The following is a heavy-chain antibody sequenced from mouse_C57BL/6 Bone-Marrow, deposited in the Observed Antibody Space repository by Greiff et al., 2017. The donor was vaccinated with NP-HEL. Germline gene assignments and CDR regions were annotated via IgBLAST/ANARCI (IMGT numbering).Heavy chain of an antibody. V-gene: IGHV2-2*01. Sequence: VKLQQSGPGLVQPSQSLSITCTVSGFSLTSYGVHWVRQSPGKGLEWLGVIWSGGSTDYNAAFISRLSISKDNSKSQVFFKMNSLQADDTAIYYCARRWGITTVVAPYAMDYWGQGTSVTVSS. CDR3: ARRWGITTVVAPYAMDY. D-gene: IGHD1-1*01. J-gene: IGHJ4*01. CDR2: IWSGGST. CDR1: GFSLTSYG.